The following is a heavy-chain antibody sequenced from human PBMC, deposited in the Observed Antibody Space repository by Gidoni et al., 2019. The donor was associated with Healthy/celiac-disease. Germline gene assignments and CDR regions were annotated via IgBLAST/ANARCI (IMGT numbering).Heavy chain of an antibody. Sequence: QVQLVQSGAEVKKPGASVKVSCKASGYTFTGYYMHWVRQAPGQGLEWMGWINPNSGGTNYAQKFQGRVTMTRDTSISTAYMELSRLRSDDTAVYYCARDLRYSSSSHYYYYGMDVWGQGTTVTVSS. J-gene: IGHJ6*02. V-gene: IGHV1-2*02. CDR1: GYTFTGYY. CDR2: INPNSGGT. D-gene: IGHD6-6*01. CDR3: ARDLRYSSSSHYYYYGMDV.